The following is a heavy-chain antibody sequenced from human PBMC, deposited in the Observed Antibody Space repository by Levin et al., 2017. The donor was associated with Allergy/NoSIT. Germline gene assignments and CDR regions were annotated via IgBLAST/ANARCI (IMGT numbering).Heavy chain of an antibody. Sequence: SGPTLVKPTQTLTLTCTFSGFSLSTSGVGVGWIRQPPGKALEWLALIYWDDDKRYSPSLKSRLIITKDTSKNQVVLTITKIDPVDTATYYCARMKTQSSNSQSGFDPWGQGTLVTVSS. CDR1: GFSLSTSGVG. D-gene: IGHD6-6*01. V-gene: IGHV2-5*02. CDR3: ARMKTQSSNSQSGFDP. CDR2: IYWDDDK. J-gene: IGHJ5*02.